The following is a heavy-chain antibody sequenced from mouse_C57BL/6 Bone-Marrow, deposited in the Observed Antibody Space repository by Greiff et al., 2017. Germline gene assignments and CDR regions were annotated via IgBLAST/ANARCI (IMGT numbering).Heavy chain of an antibody. Sequence: VQLQQPGAELVKPGASVKLSCKASGYTFTSYWMHWVKQRPGQGLEWIGMIHPNSGSTNYNEKFKSKATLTVDKSSSTAYMQLSSLTSEDSAVYYCARSYYGNYGWFAYWGQGTLVTVSA. V-gene: IGHV1-64*01. D-gene: IGHD2-1*01. CDR2: IHPNSGST. CDR3: ARSYYGNYGWFAY. J-gene: IGHJ3*01. CDR1: GYTFTSYW.